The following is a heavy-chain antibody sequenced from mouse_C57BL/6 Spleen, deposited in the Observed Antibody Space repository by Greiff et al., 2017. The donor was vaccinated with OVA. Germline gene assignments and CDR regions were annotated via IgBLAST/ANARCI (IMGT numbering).Heavy chain of an antibody. Sequence: QVQLQQSGAELVRPGASVTLSCKASGYTFTDYEMHWVKQTPVHGLEWIGAIDPETGGTAYNQKFKGKAILTADKSSSTAYMELRSLTSEDSAVYYCTRDGTYYFDDWGQGTTLTVSS. J-gene: IGHJ2*01. V-gene: IGHV1-15*01. CDR2: IDPETGGT. CDR3: TRDGTYYFDD. CDR1: GYTFTDYE.